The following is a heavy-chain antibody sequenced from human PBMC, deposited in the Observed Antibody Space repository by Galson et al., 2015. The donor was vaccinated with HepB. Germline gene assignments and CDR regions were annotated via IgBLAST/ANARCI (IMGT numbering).Heavy chain of an antibody. D-gene: IGHD3-16*02. CDR1: GFTFSSYS. J-gene: IGHJ4*02. CDR2: ISSSSSYI. CDR3: AGEKGYLGGADY. Sequence: SLRLSCAASGFTFSSYSMNWVRQAPGKGLEWVSSISSSSSYIYYADSVKGRFTISRDNAKNSLYLQMNSLRAEDTAVYYCAGEKGYLGGADYWGQGTLVTVSS. V-gene: IGHV3-21*01.